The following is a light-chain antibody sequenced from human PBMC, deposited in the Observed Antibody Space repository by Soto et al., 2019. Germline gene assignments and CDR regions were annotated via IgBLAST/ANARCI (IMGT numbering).Light chain of an antibody. CDR2: AAS. CDR3: EQSFSIPFT. V-gene: IGKV1-39*01. J-gene: IGKJ3*01. Sequence: DNQMTQSPSSLSASVGDRVTITCRASQSVDIYLNWYQQKPGKAPKLLIYAASSLQSGVPSRFSGSKSGTDFTLTIGSLQPDDFATYYCEQSFSIPFTFGPGTKVDIK. CDR1: QSVDIY.